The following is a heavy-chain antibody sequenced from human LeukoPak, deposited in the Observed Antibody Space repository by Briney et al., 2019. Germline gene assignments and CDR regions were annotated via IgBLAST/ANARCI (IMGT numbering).Heavy chain of an antibody. V-gene: IGHV4-34*01. D-gene: IGHD2-15*01. CDR3: ARGQEGGYCSGGSCYLTTNWFDP. Sequence: SETLSLTCAVYGGSFSGYYWSWIRQPPGKGLEWIGEINHSGSTNYNPSLKSRVTISVGTSKNQFSLKLSSVTAADTAVYYCARGQEGGYCSGGSCYLTTNWFDPWGQGTLVTVSS. CDR2: INHSGST. J-gene: IGHJ5*02. CDR1: GGSFSGYY.